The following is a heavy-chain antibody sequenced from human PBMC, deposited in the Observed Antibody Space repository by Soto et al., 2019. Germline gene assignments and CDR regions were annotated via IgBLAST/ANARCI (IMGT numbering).Heavy chain of an antibody. CDR1: GGSISSGGYY. CDR2: IYYSGST. V-gene: IGHV4-31*03. J-gene: IGHJ4*02. Sequence: PSETLSLTCTVSGGSISSGGYYWSWIRQHPGKGLEWIGYIYYSGSTYYNPSLKSRVTISVDTSKNQFSLKLSSVTAADTAVYYCAREYYDSSGYYTYYFDYWGQGTPVTVSS. D-gene: IGHD3-22*01. CDR3: AREYYDSSGYYTYYFDY.